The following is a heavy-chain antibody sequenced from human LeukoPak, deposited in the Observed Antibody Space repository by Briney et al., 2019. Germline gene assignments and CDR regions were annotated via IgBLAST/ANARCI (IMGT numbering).Heavy chain of an antibody. D-gene: IGHD5-18*01. CDR1: GFTFSTYV. V-gene: IGHV3-23*01. Sequence: PGGSLRLSCAASGFTFSTYVMTWVRQAPGKGLEWVSSIGGSGGSPYYANSVKGRFSISRDNSKNTLYLEMNSLRDADTAVYYCAKGGIGSSSGLDYWGQGTLVTVSP. CDR2: IGGSGGSP. J-gene: IGHJ4*02. CDR3: AKGGIGSSSGLDY.